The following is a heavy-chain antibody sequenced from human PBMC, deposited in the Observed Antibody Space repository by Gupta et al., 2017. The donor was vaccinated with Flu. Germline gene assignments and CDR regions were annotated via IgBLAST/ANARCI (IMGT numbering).Heavy chain of an antibody. CDR1: GFTFSNDW. V-gene: IGHV3-15*01. D-gene: IGHD4-17*01. J-gene: IGHJ5*02. CDR3: TTAPPHYGDYGGDWFDP. CDR2: IKSKTDGGTT. Sequence: EVQLVESGGGLVQPGGSLRLSCAASGFTFSNDWMSWVRQAPGKGLEWVGRIKSKTDGGTTDYAAPVKGRFTIARDESTNTLYLQMSSLKTEDTAVYYCTTAPPHYGDYGGDWFDPWGQGTQVTVSS.